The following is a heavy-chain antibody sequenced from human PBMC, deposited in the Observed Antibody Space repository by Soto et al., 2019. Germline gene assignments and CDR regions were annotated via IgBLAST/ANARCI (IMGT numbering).Heavy chain of an antibody. Sequence: GGSLRLSCAASGFTFSSYAMSWVRQAPGKGLEWVSAISGSGGSTYYADSVKGRFTISRDNSKNTLYLQMNSLRAEDTAVYYCAKGTPYPYYYDSSGYLFHYYFDYWGQGTLVTVSS. D-gene: IGHD3-22*01. J-gene: IGHJ4*02. V-gene: IGHV3-23*01. CDR3: AKGTPYPYYYDSSGYLFHYYFDY. CDR2: ISGSGGST. CDR1: GFTFSSYA.